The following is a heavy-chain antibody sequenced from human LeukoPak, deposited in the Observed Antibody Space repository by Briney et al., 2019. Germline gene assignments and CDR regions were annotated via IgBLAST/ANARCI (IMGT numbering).Heavy chain of an antibody. CDR2: IKQDGSEK. Sequence: PGGSLRLSCAASGFTFSNLWMSWVRQAPGKGLKWVANIKQDGSEKYYVDSVKGRFTISRDNAKNSLYLQMNSLRAEDTAVYYCARDLDCSGGSCYPDYGMDVWGQGTTVTVSS. J-gene: IGHJ6*02. D-gene: IGHD2-15*01. CDR1: GFTFSNLW. V-gene: IGHV3-7*03. CDR3: ARDLDCSGGSCYPDYGMDV.